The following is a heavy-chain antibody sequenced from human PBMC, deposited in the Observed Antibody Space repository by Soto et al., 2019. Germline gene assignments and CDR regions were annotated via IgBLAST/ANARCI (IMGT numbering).Heavy chain of an antibody. CDR2: IYYSGST. J-gene: IGHJ6*02. CDR3: ARGLIYDFWSGYYTSYYGMDV. V-gene: IGHV4-59*01. Sequence: SETLSLTCTVSGGSISSYYWSWIRQPPGKGLEWIGYIYYSGSTNYNPSHKSRVTISVDTSKNQFSLKLSSVTAADTAVYYCARGLIYDFWSGYYTSYYGMDVWGQGTTVTVSS. D-gene: IGHD3-3*01. CDR1: GGSISSYY.